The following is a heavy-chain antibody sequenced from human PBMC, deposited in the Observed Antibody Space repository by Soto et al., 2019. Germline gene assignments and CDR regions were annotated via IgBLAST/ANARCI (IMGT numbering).Heavy chain of an antibody. D-gene: IGHD2-8*01. Sequence: EVQLVESGGGLVQPGGSLRLSCAASGFTFSSYAMHWVRQAPGKGLEYVSAISSNGGSTYYANSVKGRFTISRDNSKNTLYLQMGSLRAEDRAVYYCARDGLDARNWYFDLWGRGTLVTVSS. CDR1: GFTFSSYA. J-gene: IGHJ2*01. CDR2: ISSNGGST. V-gene: IGHV3-64*01. CDR3: ARDGLDARNWYFDL.